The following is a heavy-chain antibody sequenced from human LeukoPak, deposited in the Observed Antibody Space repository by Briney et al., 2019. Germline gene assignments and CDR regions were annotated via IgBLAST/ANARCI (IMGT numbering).Heavy chain of an antibody. CDR2: IYYSRST. V-gene: IGHV4-39*01. J-gene: IGHJ5*02. D-gene: IGHD1-26*01. Sequence: GSLRLSCAASGFTFSSYWMSWIRQPPGKGLEWIGSIYYSRSTYYNPSLKSRVTISVDTSKNQFSLKLSSVTAADTAVYYCARHFGYSGSYYVVPSGFDPWGQGTLVTVSS. CDR3: ARHFGYSGSYYVVPSGFDP. CDR1: GFTFSSYW.